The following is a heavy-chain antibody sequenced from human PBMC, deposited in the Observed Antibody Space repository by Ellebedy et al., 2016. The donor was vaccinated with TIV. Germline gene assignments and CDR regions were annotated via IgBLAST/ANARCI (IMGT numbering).Heavy chain of an antibody. CDR1: GYSFTSYW. CDR2: IYPGDSDT. CDR3: ASAKYCSGGSCYSLWVDAFDI. Sequence: KVSCXGSGYSFTSYWIGWVRQMPGKGLEWMGIIYPGDSDTRYSPSFQGQVTISADKSISTAYLQWSSLKASDTAMYYCASAKYCSGGSCYSLWVDAFDIWGQGTMVTVSS. J-gene: IGHJ3*02. D-gene: IGHD2-15*01. V-gene: IGHV5-51*01.